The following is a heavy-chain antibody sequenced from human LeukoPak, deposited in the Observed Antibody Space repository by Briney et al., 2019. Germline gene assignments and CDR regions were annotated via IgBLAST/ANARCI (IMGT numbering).Heavy chain of an antibody. CDR1: GYTFTGYY. J-gene: IGHJ4*02. D-gene: IGHD3-10*01. V-gene: IGHV1-2*02. Sequence: ASVKVSCKASGYTFTGYYMHWVRQAPGQGLEWMGWINPNSGGTNYAQKFQGRVTMTRDTSISTAYMELSRLRSDGTAVYYCAREYYYGSGSYYTHDYWGQGTLVTVSS. CDR3: AREYYYGSGSYYTHDY. CDR2: INPNSGGT.